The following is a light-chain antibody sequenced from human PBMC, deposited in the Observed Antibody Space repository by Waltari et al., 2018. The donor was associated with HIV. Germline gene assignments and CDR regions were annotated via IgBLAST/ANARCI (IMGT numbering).Light chain of an antibody. CDR2: EES. J-gene: IGLJ2*01. CDR1: KSGDKY. CDR3: QAWDTTTVV. V-gene: IGLV3-1*01. Sequence: SYELTQSPSVSVSPGQTASITCSGDKSGDKYACWYQQKPGQSPVLVIYEESKRPAGIPERFSGSNSGNTATLTISGTQAMDEADYYCQAWDTTTVVFGGGTKLTVL.